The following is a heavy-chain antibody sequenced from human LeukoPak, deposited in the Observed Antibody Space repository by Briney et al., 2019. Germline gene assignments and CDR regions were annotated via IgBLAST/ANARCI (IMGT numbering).Heavy chain of an antibody. CDR1: GFAFSPYS. D-gene: IGHD7-27*01. J-gene: IGHJ4*02. CDR3: VRDPPGAHFDY. CDR2: ISSGSSNV. Sequence: PGGSLRLSCTASGFAFSPYSMNWVRQSPGKGLEWVAYISSGSSNVFYADSSRGRFTISRDDAQNSLFLQMNILRVDDTAIYYCVRDPPGAHFDYWGQGTLVTVSS. V-gene: IGHV3-21*01.